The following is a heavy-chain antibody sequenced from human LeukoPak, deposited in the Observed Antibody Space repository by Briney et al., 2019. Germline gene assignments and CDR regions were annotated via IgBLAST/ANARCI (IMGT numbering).Heavy chain of an antibody. CDR3: ARPFTVTHDAFDI. J-gene: IGHJ3*02. D-gene: IGHD4-11*01. V-gene: IGHV5-51*01. CDR2: IYPGDSDT. CDR1: GYSFTSYW. Sequence: GESLKISCKGSGYSFTSYWIGWVRQMPGKGLEWMGIIYPGDSDTRYSPSFQGQVTISADKSISTAYLQWSSLKASDTAMYYCARPFTVTHDAFDIWGQGTMVTVSS.